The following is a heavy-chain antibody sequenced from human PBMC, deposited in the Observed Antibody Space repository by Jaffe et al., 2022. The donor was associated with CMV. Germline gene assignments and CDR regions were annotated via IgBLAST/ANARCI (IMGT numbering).Heavy chain of an antibody. J-gene: IGHJ4*02. Sequence: QVQLQESGPGLVKPSETLSLTCTVSGGSISSYYWSWIRQPPGKGLEWIGYIYYSGSTNYNPSLKSRVTISVDTSKNQFSLKLSSVTAADTAVYYCARGRAVAGNDYWGQGTLVTVSS. D-gene: IGHD6-19*01. CDR3: ARGRAVAGNDY. CDR1: GGSISSYY. CDR2: IYYSGST. V-gene: IGHV4-59*01.